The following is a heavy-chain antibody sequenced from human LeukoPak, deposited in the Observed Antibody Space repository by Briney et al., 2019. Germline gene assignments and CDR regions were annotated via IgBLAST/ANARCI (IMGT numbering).Heavy chain of an antibody. CDR3: ARTPIVVVVAAIYYFDY. V-gene: IGHV4-59*01. D-gene: IGHD2-15*01. CDR1: GGSISSYY. CDR2: IYYNGST. J-gene: IGHJ4*02. Sequence: SETLSLTCTVSGGSISSYYWSWIRQPPGKGLEWIGYIYYNGSTNYNSSLKSRVTISVDTSKNQFSLKLSSVTAADTAVYYCARTPIVVVVAAIYYFDYWGQGTLVTVSS.